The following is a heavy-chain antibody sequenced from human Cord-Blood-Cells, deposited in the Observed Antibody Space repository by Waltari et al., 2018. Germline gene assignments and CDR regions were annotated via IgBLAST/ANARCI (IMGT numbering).Heavy chain of an antibody. CDR1: GGSISSHY. CDR3: ARGSGYVDY. D-gene: IGHD1-26*01. V-gene: IGHV4-59*11. Sequence: QVQLQESGPGLVKPSETLSLTCTVSGGSISSHYWSWIRQPPGKGLEWIGYIYYSGSTNYIPSLKRRVTISVDTSKNQFSLKLSSVTAADTAVYYCARGSGYVDYWGQGTLVTVSS. CDR2: IYYSGST. J-gene: IGHJ4*02.